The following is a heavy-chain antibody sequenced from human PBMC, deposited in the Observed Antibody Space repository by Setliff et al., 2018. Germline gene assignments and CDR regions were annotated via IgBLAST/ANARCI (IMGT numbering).Heavy chain of an antibody. V-gene: IGHV1-18*01. J-gene: IGHJ5*02. D-gene: IGHD2-21*01. CDR3: ARGGEYCDGVSCFSYNWFDM. Sequence: GASVKVSCKASGYIFKSYGISWVRQAPGQGLEWMGWISSYNGHTNYAPKVQGRVTMTTDTSTGTASMELRSLRSDDTAIYYCARGGEYCDGVSCFSYNWFDMWGQGTLVTVSS. CDR1: GYIFKSYG. CDR2: ISSYNGHT.